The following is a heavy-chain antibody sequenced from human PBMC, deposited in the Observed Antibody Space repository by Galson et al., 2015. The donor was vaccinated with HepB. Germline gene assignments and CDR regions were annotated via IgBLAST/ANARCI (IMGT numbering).Heavy chain of an antibody. V-gene: IGHV3-74*01. J-gene: IGHJ6*02. CDR2: INSDGSST. D-gene: IGHD2-2*01. CDR3: ARYCSSTSCHYGMDV. Sequence: CAASGFTFDDYAMHWVRQAPGKGLVWVSRINSDGSSTSYADSVKGRFTISRDNAKNTLYLQMNSLRAEDTAVYYCARYCSSTSCHYGMDVWGQGTTVTVSS. CDR1: GFTFDDYA.